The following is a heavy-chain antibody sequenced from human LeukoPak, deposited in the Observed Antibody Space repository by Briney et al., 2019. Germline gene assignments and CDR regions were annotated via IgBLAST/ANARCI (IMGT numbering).Heavy chain of an antibody. V-gene: IGHV3-30-3*01. D-gene: IGHD2-8*01. CDR2: ISYDGSNE. Sequence: PGRSLRLSCAASGFTFSSYAMHWVRQAPGKGLEWVAVISYDGSNEYYADSVKGRFTISRDNSKNTLYLQMNSLRAEDTAVYYCARALDRYCTNGVCYRLDYWGQGTLVTVSS. CDR3: ARALDRYCTNGVCYRLDY. J-gene: IGHJ4*02. CDR1: GFTFSSYA.